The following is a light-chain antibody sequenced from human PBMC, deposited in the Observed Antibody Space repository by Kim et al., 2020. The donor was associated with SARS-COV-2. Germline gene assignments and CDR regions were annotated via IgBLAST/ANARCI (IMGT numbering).Light chain of an antibody. Sequence: VTISGTGASSKIGAGYDVHWYQQLPGTAPKLLIYGNSNRPSGVPDRFSGSKSGTSASLAITGLQAEDEADYYCQSYDSSLSGSGVVFGGGTQLTVL. CDR3: QSYDSSLSGSGVV. J-gene: IGLJ2*01. V-gene: IGLV1-40*01. CDR1: SSKIGAGYD. CDR2: GNS.